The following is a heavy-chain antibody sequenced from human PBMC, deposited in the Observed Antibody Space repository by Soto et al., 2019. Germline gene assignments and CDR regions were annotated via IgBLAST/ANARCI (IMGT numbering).Heavy chain of an antibody. J-gene: IGHJ4*02. CDR3: ARDRDFFWGSLDS. CDR2: IYRYDDDKA. D-gene: IGHD3-16*01. V-gene: IGHV3-66*01. CDR1: GFTVSDND. Sequence: EVQVVESGGGSVQPGGSLRLACEASGFTVSDNDMNWVRQAPGRGLEWVALIYRYDDDKAYYTDSVKGRFTISRDTSTNTVLLQMNSLRAEDTAIYYCARDRDFFWGSLDSWGQGTLVTVSS.